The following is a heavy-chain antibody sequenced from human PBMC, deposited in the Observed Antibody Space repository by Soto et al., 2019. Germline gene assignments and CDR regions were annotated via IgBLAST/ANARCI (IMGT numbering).Heavy chain of an antibody. CDR3: AEVGYNVGSRSHDYGKHG. CDR1: GGTFSSYA. Sequence: QVRLVQSGAEVKTPGSSVKVSCEASGGTFSSYAVTWVRQAPGQGLEWMGGIIPIVTTPNYAQKFQGRLTISADTPTSTSYMPWSTLTSEAKGVYYCAEVGYNVGSRSHDYGKHGWGQGPTVIVSS. D-gene: IGHD3-3*01. J-gene: IGHJ6*02. V-gene: IGHV1-69*06. CDR2: IIPIVTTP.